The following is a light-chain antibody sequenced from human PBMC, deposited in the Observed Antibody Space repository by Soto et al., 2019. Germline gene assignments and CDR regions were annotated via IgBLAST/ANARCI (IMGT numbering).Light chain of an antibody. J-gene: IGLJ3*02. CDR1: NIGSKN. CDR3: QVWDSSTARV. Sequence: SYELTQPLSVSVALGQTARITCGGNNIGSKNVHWYQQKPGQAPVLVIYRDSNRPSGIPERLSGSNSGNTATLTISRAQAGDEDDYYCQVWDSSTARVFGGGTKLTVL. V-gene: IGLV3-9*01. CDR2: RDS.